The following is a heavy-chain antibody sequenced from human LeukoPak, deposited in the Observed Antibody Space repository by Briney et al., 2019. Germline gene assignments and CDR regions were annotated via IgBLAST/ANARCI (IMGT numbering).Heavy chain of an antibody. J-gene: IGHJ4*02. V-gene: IGHV3-48*03. CDR3: AILKSGY. CDR1: GFTFSSYE. CDR2: ISSSGNTI. D-gene: IGHD7-27*01. Sequence: PGGSLRLSCAPSGFTFSSYEMNWVRQAPGKGLEWVSSISSSGNTIYYTDSVKGRFTTSRDNSKDTLYLQMNSLRVDDTAIYYCAILKSGYRGQGTLVTVSS.